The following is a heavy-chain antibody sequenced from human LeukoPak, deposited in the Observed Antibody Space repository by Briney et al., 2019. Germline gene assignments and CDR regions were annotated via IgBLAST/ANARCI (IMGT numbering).Heavy chain of an antibody. CDR3: ARDSQGDYDFWSGYYIS. D-gene: IGHD3-3*01. Sequence: SETLSLTCTVSGGSISSSSYYWGWIRQPPGKGLEWIGSIYYSGSTYYNPSLKSRVTISVDTSKNQFSLKLSSVIAADTAVYYCARDSQGDYDFWSGYYISWGQGTLVTVSS. CDR1: GGSISSSSYY. J-gene: IGHJ5*02. V-gene: IGHV4-39*07. CDR2: IYYSGST.